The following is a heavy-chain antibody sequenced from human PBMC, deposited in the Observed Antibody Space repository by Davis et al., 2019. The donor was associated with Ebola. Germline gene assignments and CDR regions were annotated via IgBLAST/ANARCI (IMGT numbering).Heavy chain of an antibody. CDR1: GYTFTSYG. D-gene: IGHD1-1*01. CDR3: ARDLTTSSGAHFFYFGMDV. J-gene: IGHJ6*04. CDR2: ISGYEDNT. Sequence: ASVKVSCKASGYTFTSYGISWVRQAPGQGLEWMGWISGYEDNTNYAPRFRGRITLTKDRATSTVYMELRSLTSDDTAVYYCARDLTTSSGAHFFYFGMDVWGEGTSVAVSS. V-gene: IGHV1-18*01.